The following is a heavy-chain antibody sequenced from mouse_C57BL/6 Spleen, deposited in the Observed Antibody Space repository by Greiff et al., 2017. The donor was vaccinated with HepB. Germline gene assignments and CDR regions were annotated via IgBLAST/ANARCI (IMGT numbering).Heavy chain of an antibody. Sequence: QVQLQQPGAELVKPGASVKLSCKASGYTFTSYWMHWVKQRPGRGLEWIGRIDPNSGGTKYNEKFKSKATLTVDKPSSTAYMQLSSLTSEDSAVYYCARSSFITTVVSPPWFAYWGQGTLVTVSA. CDR2: IDPNSGGT. V-gene: IGHV1-72*01. CDR1: GYTFTSYW. J-gene: IGHJ3*01. D-gene: IGHD1-1*01. CDR3: ARSSFITTVVSPPWFAY.